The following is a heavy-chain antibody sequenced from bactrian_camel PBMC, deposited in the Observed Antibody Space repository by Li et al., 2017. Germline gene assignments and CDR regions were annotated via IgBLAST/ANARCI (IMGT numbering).Heavy chain of an antibody. CDR1: GYTYTGNS. V-gene: IGHV3S54*01. D-gene: IGHD3*01. CDR3: VAGLWPIMGVRDAVY. CDR2: IYTDGGNT. Sequence: HVQLVESGRGSVQTGGSLRLSCVLSGYTYTGNSMAWFRQVPGKEREVVAAIYTDGGNTYYAGAVKGRFTISQGGTKNVVYLQMNRLQDEDTGMYYCVAGLWPIMGVRDAVYWGQGTQVTVS. J-gene: IGHJ4*01.